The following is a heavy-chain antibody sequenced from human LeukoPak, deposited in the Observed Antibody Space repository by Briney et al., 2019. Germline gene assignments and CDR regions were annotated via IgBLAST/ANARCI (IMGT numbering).Heavy chain of an antibody. CDR3: ARVPSGNSYGYPDY. Sequence: PSETLSLTCTVSGGSISSGGYYWSWIRQHPGKGLEWIGYIYYSGSTYYNPSLKSRVTISVDTSKNQFSLRLSSVTAADTAVYYCARVPSGNSYGYPDYWGQGTLVTVSS. CDR2: IYYSGST. V-gene: IGHV4-31*03. J-gene: IGHJ4*02. CDR1: GGSISSGGYY. D-gene: IGHD5-18*01.